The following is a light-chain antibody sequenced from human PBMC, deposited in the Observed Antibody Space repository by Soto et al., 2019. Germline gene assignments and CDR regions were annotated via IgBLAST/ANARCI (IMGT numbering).Light chain of an antibody. V-gene: IGLV2-8*01. Sequence: QSALTQPPSASGSPGQSVTISCTGTSSDVGGYNYVSWYQQHPGKAPKLIIFEVSRRPSGVPDRFSGSKSGNTASLTVSGLQAEHEADYYCSSFAGSNNFGVFGTGTKVTVL. CDR2: EVS. CDR3: SSFAGSNNFGV. CDR1: SSDVGGYNY. J-gene: IGLJ1*01.